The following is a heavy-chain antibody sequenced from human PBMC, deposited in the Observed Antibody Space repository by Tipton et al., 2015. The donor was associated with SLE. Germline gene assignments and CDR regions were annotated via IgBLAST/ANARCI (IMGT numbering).Heavy chain of an antibody. CDR3: AKDHEMGGCDVYGMDV. D-gene: IGHD5-24*01. CDR1: GGTFSSYA. V-gene: IGHV3-30*02. J-gene: IGHJ6*02. CDR2: IRYAGSNN. Sequence: QVQLVQSGAEVKKPGSSVKVSCKASGGTFSSYAMHWVRQAPGKGLEWVAFIRYAGSNNYYADSVKGRFTLSTDHSKNTLYLQMNSLRAEDTAVYFCAKDHEMGGCDVYGMDVWGQGTTVTVSS.